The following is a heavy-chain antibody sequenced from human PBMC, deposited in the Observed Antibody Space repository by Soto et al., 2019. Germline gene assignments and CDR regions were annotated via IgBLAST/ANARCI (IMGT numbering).Heavy chain of an antibody. V-gene: IGHV3-23*01. D-gene: IGHD3-10*01. CDR1: GFTFSSYA. CDR2: ISGSGGST. CDR3: AKRGSGSSLNYYYYMDV. Sequence: GGSLRLSCAASGFTFSSYAMSWVRQAPGKGLEWVSAISGSGGSTYYADSVKGRFTISRDNSKNTLYLQMSSLRAEDTAVYYCAKRGSGSSLNYYYYMDVWGKGTTVTVSS. J-gene: IGHJ6*03.